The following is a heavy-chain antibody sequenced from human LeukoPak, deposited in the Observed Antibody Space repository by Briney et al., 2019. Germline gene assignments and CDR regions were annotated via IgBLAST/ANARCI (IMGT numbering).Heavy chain of an antibody. CDR1: GGTFSSYA. V-gene: IGHV1-69*04. CDR2: IIPILGIA. D-gene: IGHD4-17*01. J-gene: IGHJ4*02. Sequence: SVKVSCKASGGTFSSYAISWVRQAPGQGLEWMGRIIPILGIANYAQKFQGRVTITADKSTSTAYMELSSLRAEDTAVYYCARVPPYMTTVTTLDYWGQGTLVTVSS. CDR3: ARVPPYMTTVTTLDY.